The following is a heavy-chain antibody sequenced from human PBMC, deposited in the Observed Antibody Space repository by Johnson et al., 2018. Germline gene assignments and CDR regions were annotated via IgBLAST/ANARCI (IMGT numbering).Heavy chain of an antibody. CDR2: IGITGDT. V-gene: IGHV3-13*01. CDR3: ARGYYDSSAYLRVGAFDI. Sequence: VQLQESGGALVQPGGSLRLSCVASGFTFTTYDMHWVRQAPGKGLEWVSGIGITGDTEYPDSLKGRLTISRENTRNSVYLQMNSLRAGDTAVYYCARGYYDSSAYLRVGAFDIWGQGTLVTVSS. CDR1: GFTFTTYD. J-gene: IGHJ3*02. D-gene: IGHD3-22*01.